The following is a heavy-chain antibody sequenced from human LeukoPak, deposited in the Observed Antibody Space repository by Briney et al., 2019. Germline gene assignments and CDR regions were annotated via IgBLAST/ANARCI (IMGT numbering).Heavy chain of an antibody. J-gene: IGHJ4*02. CDR1: GGSIGSSNDF. V-gene: IGHV4-39*01. D-gene: IGHD5-24*01. CDR2: IYYSGTI. Sequence: SETLSLTCTVSGGSIGSSNDFWGWIRQTPGMGLEWIGSIYYSGTIYYNPSLKSRVTISVDTSKNQFSLRLRSVTAADTAVYYCARHEEEDGYNAKTFDYWGQGTLVTVSS. CDR3: ARHEEEDGYNAKTFDY.